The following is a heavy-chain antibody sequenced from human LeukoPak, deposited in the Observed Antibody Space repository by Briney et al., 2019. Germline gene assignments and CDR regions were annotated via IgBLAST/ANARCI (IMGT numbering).Heavy chain of an antibody. D-gene: IGHD3-22*01. V-gene: IGHV3-7*01. CDR1: GFTFRSSW. Sequence: GGSLRLSCAASGFTFRSSWMTWVRQTPGEGLEWVANINQDGSEKYYVDSVKGRFTISRDNAKNSLYLQMNSLRPEDTAVYYCARERDYYDSSGYYTPYFDYWGQGNLVTVSS. CDR2: INQDGSEK. CDR3: ARERDYYDSSGYYTPYFDY. J-gene: IGHJ4*02.